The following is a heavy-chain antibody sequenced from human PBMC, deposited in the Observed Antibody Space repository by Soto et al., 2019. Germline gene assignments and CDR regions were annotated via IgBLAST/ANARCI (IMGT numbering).Heavy chain of an antibody. D-gene: IGHD6-19*01. CDR3: ARGAGIIVAGTSFEY. J-gene: IGHJ4*02. Sequence: QVQLVESGGGAAQPGRSLRLSCAASGFTFSSHSMHWVRQAPGKGLEWVAGIAFDGSYKYYADSVKGRFTISRDNSKNTLNLQMNSLRAEDTAVYYCARGAGIIVAGTSFEYWGQGTLVTVSS. CDR2: IAFDGSYK. CDR1: GFTFSSHS. V-gene: IGHV3-30*04.